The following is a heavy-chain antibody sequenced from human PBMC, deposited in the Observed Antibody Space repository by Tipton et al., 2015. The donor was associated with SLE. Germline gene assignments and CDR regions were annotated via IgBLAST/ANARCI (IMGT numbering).Heavy chain of an antibody. CDR1: GYSISSGYY. D-gene: IGHD6-19*01. CDR2: IYPSWST. CDR3: ARYQAVAGSYYFDY. J-gene: IGHJ4*02. Sequence: TLSLTCAVSGYSISSGYYWGWIRQPPGQGLEWIGSIYPSWSTYYNPSLKSRVTISVDTSKNQFSLKLCSVTAADTAVYYCARYQAVAGSYYFDYWGQGTLVTVSS. V-gene: IGHV4-38-2*01.